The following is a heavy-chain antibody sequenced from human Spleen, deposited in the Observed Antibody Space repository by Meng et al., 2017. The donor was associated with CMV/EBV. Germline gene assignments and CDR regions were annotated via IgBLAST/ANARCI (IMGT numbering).Heavy chain of an antibody. CDR3: AREVGIQVAGTATPEYYYGLDV. V-gene: IGHV1-2*06. D-gene: IGHD6-19*01. J-gene: IGHJ6*02. CDR2: INSNTGAT. Sequence: ASVKVSCKASGYTFNEYYIHWVRQAPGQGLEWMGQINSNTGATYYQQKFQGRVTMTRDTSIGTAYMELSSLTSNDTAVYYCAREVGIQVAGTATPEYYYGLDVWGLGTTVTVSS. CDR1: GYTFNEYY.